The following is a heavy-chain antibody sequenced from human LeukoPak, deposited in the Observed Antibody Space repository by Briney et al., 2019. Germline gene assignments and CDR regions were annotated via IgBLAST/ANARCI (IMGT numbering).Heavy chain of an antibody. Sequence: PGGSLRLSCAASGFTFSSYGMHWVRQAPGKGLEWVAFIRYDGSNKYYADSVKGRFTISRDNSKNTLYLQMNSLRAEGTAVYYCAKDTLYVDTAMVNSSYAFDIWGQGTMVTVSS. CDR1: GFTFSSYG. J-gene: IGHJ3*02. V-gene: IGHV3-30*02. CDR2: IRYDGSNK. D-gene: IGHD5-18*01. CDR3: AKDTLYVDTAMVNSSYAFDI.